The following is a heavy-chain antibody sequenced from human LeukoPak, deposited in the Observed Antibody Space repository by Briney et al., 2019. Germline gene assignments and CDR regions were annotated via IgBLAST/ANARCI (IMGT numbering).Heavy chain of an antibody. Sequence: PGGSLRLSCAASDFSVGSNYMTWVRQAPGKGLEWVSLIYSVGTTFYADSVKGRFTISRDTSKNTLYLQMNSLRAEDTAVYYCARGPSGYYNTGGQGTLVTVSS. CDR2: IYSVGTT. CDR3: ARGPSGYYNT. CDR1: DFSVGSNY. J-gene: IGHJ4*02. V-gene: IGHV3-66*01. D-gene: IGHD5-12*01.